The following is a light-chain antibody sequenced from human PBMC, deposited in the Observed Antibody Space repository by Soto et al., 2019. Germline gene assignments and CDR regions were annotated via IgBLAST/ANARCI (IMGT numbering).Light chain of an antibody. CDR3: QQYYSYPPIT. CDR2: AAS. V-gene: IGKV1-8*01. J-gene: IGKJ5*01. Sequence: AIRMTQSPSSFSASTGDRVTITCRASQGISSYLAWYQQKPGKAPKLLIYAASTLQSGVPSRFSGSGSGTDFTLTISCLQSEDFATYYCQQYYSYPPITFGLGTRLEIK. CDR1: QGISSY.